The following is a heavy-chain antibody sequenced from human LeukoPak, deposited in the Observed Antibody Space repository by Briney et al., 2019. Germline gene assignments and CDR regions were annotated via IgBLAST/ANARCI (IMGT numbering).Heavy chain of an antibody. V-gene: IGHV3-23*01. J-gene: IGHJ4*02. CDR3: AKDRFVAMTYY. CDR1: GFTFSSYA. Sequence: GGSLRLSCAASGFTFSSYAMSWVRQAQGQGLEWVSAISGSGGSTYYADSVKGRFTISRDNSKNTLYLQMNSLRAEETAVYYCAKDRFVAMTYYWGQRTLVTVSS. D-gene: IGHD5-12*01. CDR2: ISGSGGST.